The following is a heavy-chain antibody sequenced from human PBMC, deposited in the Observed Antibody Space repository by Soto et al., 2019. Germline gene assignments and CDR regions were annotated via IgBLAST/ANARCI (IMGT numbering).Heavy chain of an antibody. J-gene: IGHJ5*02. Sequence: GPVKVSCKASGYIFTTTAIHWVRQAPGQRLEWMGWMYTGTGNTKYSEKFQGRVTISRDTSASTAYLELSSLRSEDTAVYYCARGHADFWSGYHLFDPWGQGTLVTVSS. CDR2: MYTGTGNT. CDR1: GYIFTTTA. V-gene: IGHV1-3*04. CDR3: ARGHADFWSGYHLFDP. D-gene: IGHD3-3*01.